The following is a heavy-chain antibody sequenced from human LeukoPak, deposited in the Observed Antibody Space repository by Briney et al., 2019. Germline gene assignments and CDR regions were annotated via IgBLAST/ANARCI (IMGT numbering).Heavy chain of an antibody. CDR1: GFIFTSYA. CDR3: AKGVGGYCSSTDCRAYDN. V-gene: IGHV3-23*01. Sequence: PGGSLRLSCAPSGFIFTSYATSWGRQAPGKGLEWVSAISGSVDGTYYADSVRGRFTVSRDNSKNTLYLQMNDLRAEDSAVYYCAKGVGGYCSSTDCRAYDNWGQGTLVTVSS. J-gene: IGHJ4*02. CDR2: ISGSVDGT. D-gene: IGHD2-2*01.